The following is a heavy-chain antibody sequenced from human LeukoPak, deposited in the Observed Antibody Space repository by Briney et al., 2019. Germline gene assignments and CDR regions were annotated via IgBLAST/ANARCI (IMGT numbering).Heavy chain of an antibody. V-gene: IGHV3-30*02. D-gene: IGHD5-18*01. Sequence: GGSLRLSCAASGFTFSHYGMHWVRQAPGKGLEWVAFIRYDGSDKYYADSVKGRFTISRDKSKSTLYLYMNSLGAEDTAVYYCAKDHSSNWFDSWGQGILLTVSS. CDR2: IRYDGSDK. CDR3: AKDHSSNWFDS. J-gene: IGHJ5*01. CDR1: GFTFSHYG.